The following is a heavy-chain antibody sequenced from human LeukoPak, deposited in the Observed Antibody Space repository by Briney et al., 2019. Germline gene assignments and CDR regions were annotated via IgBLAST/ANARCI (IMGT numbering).Heavy chain of an antibody. Sequence: SETLSLTCTVSGGSISSGSYYWSWIRQPAGKGLEWIGRIYTSGSTNYNPSLKSRVTISVDTSKNQFSLKLSSVTAADTAVYYCARDQESYVAFDYWGQGTLGTVSS. V-gene: IGHV4-61*02. CDR1: GGSISSGSYY. J-gene: IGHJ4*02. D-gene: IGHD1-26*01. CDR2: IYTSGST. CDR3: ARDQESYVAFDY.